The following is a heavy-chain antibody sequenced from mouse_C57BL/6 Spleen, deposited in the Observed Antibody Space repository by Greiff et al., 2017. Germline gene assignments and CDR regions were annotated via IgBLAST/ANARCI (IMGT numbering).Heavy chain of an antibody. D-gene: IGHD1-1*01. Sequence: QVQLQQPGAELVKPGASVKLSCKASGYTFTSYWMQWVKQRPGQGLEWIGEIAPSDSYTNYNQKFKGKATLTVDTSSSTAYMQLSSLTSEDSAVYYCARRATVVADYAMDYWGQGTSVTVSS. CDR1: GYTFTSYW. J-gene: IGHJ4*01. V-gene: IGHV1-50*01. CDR2: IAPSDSYT. CDR3: ARRATVVADYAMDY.